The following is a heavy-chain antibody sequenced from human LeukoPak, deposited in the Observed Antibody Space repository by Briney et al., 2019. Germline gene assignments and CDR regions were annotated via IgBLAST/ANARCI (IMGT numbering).Heavy chain of an antibody. CDR1: GDSISSSNW. V-gene: IGHV4-4*02. D-gene: IGHD3-10*01. Sequence: PSETLSLTCAVSGDSISSSNWWNWVRQPPGKGLEWIGRIYTSGSTNYNPSLKSRVTISVDTSKNQFSLKLSSVTAADTAVYYCARSPPYYYGYNWFDPWGQGTLVTVSS. CDR3: ARSPPYYYGYNWFDP. J-gene: IGHJ5*02. CDR2: IYTSGST.